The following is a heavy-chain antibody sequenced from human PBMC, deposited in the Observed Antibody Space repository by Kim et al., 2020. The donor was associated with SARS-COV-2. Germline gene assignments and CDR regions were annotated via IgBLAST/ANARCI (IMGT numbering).Heavy chain of an antibody. Sequence: SVKVSCKASGGTFSSYAISWVRQAPGQGLEWMGRIIPILGIANYAQKFQGRVTITADKSTSTAYMELSSLRSEDTAVYYCSLPGTNWFDPWGQGTLVTV. V-gene: IGHV1-69*04. CDR3: SLPGTNWFDP. CDR1: GGTFSSYA. D-gene: IGHD6-13*01. CDR2: IIPILGIA. J-gene: IGHJ5*02.